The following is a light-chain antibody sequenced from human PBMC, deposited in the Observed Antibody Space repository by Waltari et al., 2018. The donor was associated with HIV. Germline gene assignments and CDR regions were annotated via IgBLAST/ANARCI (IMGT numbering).Light chain of an antibody. Sequence: SYGLTQPPSMSVAAGQAAKFTCGGHNIGARSEHWYQKRPGQAPKLVVYDNSDRPPGTPDRFSGSNSRNTATLTISRVEAGDEAEYYCQVWDNIGDRVVFGGGTKLTVL. J-gene: IGLJ2*01. CDR3: QVWDNIGDRVV. CDR2: DNS. CDR1: NIGARS. V-gene: IGLV3-21*02.